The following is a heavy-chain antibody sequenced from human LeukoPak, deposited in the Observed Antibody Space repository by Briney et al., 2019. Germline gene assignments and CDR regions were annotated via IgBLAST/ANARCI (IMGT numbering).Heavy chain of an antibody. CDR2: ISGAGGRT. Sequence: GGSLRLSCAASGFSLSTYAMSWVRQAPGKGPEWVSAISGAGGRTYYADSVKGRFTISGDNSKNTLDLQMDSLRAEDTAVYYCAKDRADNGDRLRFDPWGQGTLVTVSS. D-gene: IGHD4-17*01. V-gene: IGHV3-23*01. CDR1: GFSLSTYA. J-gene: IGHJ5*02. CDR3: AKDRADNGDRLRFDP.